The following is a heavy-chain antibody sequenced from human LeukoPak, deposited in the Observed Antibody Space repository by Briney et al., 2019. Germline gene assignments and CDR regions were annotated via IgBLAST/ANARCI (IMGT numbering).Heavy chain of an antibody. V-gene: IGHV3-23*01. CDR1: GFTFSSSA. Sequence: GGSLSLSCAASGFTFSSSAMSWVRQAPGKGLEWVSSISGSGSGGRTYYADSVKGRFTISRSNSKNTLYLQMNSLRAEDTAVYYCAKRQLGTKDFDYWGQGTLVTVSS. CDR2: ISGSGSGGRT. D-gene: IGHD6-13*01. CDR3: AKRQLGTKDFDY. J-gene: IGHJ4*02.